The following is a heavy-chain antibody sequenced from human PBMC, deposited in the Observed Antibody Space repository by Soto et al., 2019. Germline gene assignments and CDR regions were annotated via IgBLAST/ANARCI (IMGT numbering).Heavy chain of an antibody. CDR1: GGSFSGYY. Sequence: PSETLSLTCAVYGGSFSGYYWSWIRQPPGKGLEWIGEINHSGSTNYNPSLKSRVTISVDTSKNQFSLKLSSVTAADTAVYYCARKALQRGPTSPGGSDYWGQGTLVTVSS. CDR2: INHSGST. J-gene: IGHJ4*02. D-gene: IGHD3-16*01. CDR3: ARKALQRGPTSPGGSDY. V-gene: IGHV4-34*01.